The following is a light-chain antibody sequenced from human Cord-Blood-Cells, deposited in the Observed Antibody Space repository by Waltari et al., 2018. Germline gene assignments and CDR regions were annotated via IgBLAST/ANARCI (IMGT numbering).Light chain of an antibody. V-gene: IGKV1-39*01. CDR3: QQSYRTPFT. CDR2: AAS. J-gene: IGKJ3*01. CDR1: QSISSY. Sequence: DIQMTQSPSSLSASVGDRVTITCRASQSISSYLKWYQQKPGKAPKPLIYAASSLQSGVPSRFSASGYVTDFTLTISTLQPEDFATYYCQQSYRTPFTFGPGTKVDIK.